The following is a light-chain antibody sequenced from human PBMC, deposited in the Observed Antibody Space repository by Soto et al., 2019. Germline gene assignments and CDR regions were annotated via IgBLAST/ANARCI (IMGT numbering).Light chain of an antibody. CDR2: EVS. Sequence: QFVLTQPASVSGSPGQSITISCTGTSSDVGGYNYVSWYQQHPGKAPKLMIYEVSNRPSGVSNRFSGSKSGNTASLTISGRQAEDEADYYCSSYTSSSTLPYVFGTGTKLTVL. CDR1: SSDVGGYNY. V-gene: IGLV2-14*01. CDR3: SSYTSSSTLPYV. J-gene: IGLJ1*01.